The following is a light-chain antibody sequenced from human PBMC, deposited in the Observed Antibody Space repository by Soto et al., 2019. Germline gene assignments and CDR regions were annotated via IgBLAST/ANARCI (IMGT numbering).Light chain of an antibody. V-gene: IGKV1-39*01. CDR1: QSISNY. J-gene: IGKJ4*01. CDR3: QQSYSTLALT. CDR2: AAS. Sequence: DIQMTQSPPSLSASVGDRVTITCRASQSISNYLNWYQQKPGKAPKLLINAASSLQSGVPSRFSGSGSGTDFTLTISSLQPEDFATYYCQQSYSTLALTFGGGTKVEIK.